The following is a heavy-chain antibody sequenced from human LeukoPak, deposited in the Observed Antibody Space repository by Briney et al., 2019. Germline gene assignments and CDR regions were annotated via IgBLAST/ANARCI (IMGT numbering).Heavy chain of an antibody. CDR1: GYTLTELS. D-gene: IGHD5-24*01. CDR2: FDPEDGET. V-gene: IGHV1-24*01. J-gene: IGHJ4*02. CDR3: ATDILGRDGYNFDY. Sequence: ASVKVSCKVSGYTLTELSMHWGRQAPGKGLEWMGGFDPEDGETIYAQKFQGRVTMTEDTSTDTAYMELSSLRSEDTAVYYCATDILGRDGYNFDYWGQGTLVTVSS.